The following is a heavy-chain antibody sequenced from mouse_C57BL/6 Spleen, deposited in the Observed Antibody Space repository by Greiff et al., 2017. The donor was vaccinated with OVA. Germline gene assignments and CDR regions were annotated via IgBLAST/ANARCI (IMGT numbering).Heavy chain of an antibody. CDR1: GYTFTSYW. V-gene: IGHV1-69*01. Sequence: QVQLQQPGAELVMPGASVKLSCKASGYTFTSYWMPWVKQRPGQGLEWIGEIDPSDSYTNYNQKFKGKSTLTVDKSSSTAYMQLSSLTSEDSAVYYCARRYYDPYYFDDWGQGTTLTVSS. J-gene: IGHJ2*01. D-gene: IGHD2-4*01. CDR3: ARRYYDPYYFDD. CDR2: IDPSDSYT.